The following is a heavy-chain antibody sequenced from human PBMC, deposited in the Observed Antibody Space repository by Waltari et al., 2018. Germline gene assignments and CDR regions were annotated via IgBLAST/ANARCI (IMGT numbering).Heavy chain of an antibody. Sequence: QVQLVESGGGVVQPGRSLSVSCAASGFSCSSSAMHWVRQAPGKGLEWVAIISDDGSNKYYADSVKGRFTISRDNSKNTLYLQMNSRGAEDTAVYYCARESSSWYKGGFDYWGQGTLVTVSS. CDR1: GFSCSSSA. CDR3: ARESSSWYKGGFDY. CDR2: ISDDGSNK. V-gene: IGHV3-30*04. J-gene: IGHJ4*02. D-gene: IGHD6-13*01.